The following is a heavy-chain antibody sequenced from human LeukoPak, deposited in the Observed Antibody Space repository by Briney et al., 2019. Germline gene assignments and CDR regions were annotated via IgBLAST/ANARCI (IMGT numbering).Heavy chain of an antibody. CDR2: IGGRDDRT. CDR1: GFTFTGHT. Sequence: GGSLRLSCAASGFTFTGHTMTWLRQAPGKGLEWVSIIGGRDDRTYYADSVKGRFTISRANSKNRLYLQMNSLRGEDTAVYYCAKDPNPFYDFWSGYKWGQGTLVTVSS. V-gene: IGHV3-23*01. D-gene: IGHD3-3*01. CDR3: AKDPNPFYDFWSGYK. J-gene: IGHJ4*02.